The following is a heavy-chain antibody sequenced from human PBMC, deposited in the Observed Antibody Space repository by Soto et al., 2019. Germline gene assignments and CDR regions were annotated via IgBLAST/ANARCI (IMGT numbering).Heavy chain of an antibody. CDR1: GFSFRDYF. CDR2: IGPYGNSK. J-gene: IGHJ4*02. D-gene: IGHD2-2*02. Sequence: QVQLVESGGGLVKPGESLRVSCAASGFSFRDYFMSWMRQAPGKGLEWVAYIGPYGNSKYYADSVKGRFTISRDDATNSLYLPMNSLRAEDTAVYYCARDDYTYGVYWGQGTPVTVSS. V-gene: IGHV3-11*01. CDR3: ARDDYTYGVY.